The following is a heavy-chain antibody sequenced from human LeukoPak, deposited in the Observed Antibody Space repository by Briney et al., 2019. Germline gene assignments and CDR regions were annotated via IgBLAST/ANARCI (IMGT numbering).Heavy chain of an antibody. CDR3: AKAWGDTYYYGSGSYMAPFDY. Sequence: HPGGSLRLSCAASGFTFSSYGMHWVRQAPGKGLEWVAVISYDGSNKYYADSVKGRFTISRDNSKNTLYLQMNSLRAEDTAVYYCAKAWGDTYYYGSGSYMAPFDYWGQGTLVTVSS. CDR2: ISYDGSNK. CDR1: GFTFSSYG. J-gene: IGHJ4*02. D-gene: IGHD3-10*01. V-gene: IGHV3-30*18.